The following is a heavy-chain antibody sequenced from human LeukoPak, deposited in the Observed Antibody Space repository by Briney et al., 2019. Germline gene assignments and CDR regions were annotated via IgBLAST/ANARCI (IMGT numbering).Heavy chain of an antibody. J-gene: IGHJ3*02. V-gene: IGHV3-9*01. CDR2: ISWNSGSI. CDR3: AKDFSSGWSLDAFDI. CDR1: GLTFDDYA. D-gene: IGHD6-19*01. Sequence: GRSLRLSCAASGLTFDDYAMHWVRQAPGKGLEWVSGISWNSGSIGYADSVKGRFTISRDNAKNSLYLQMNSLRAEDTALYYCAKDFSSGWSLDAFDIWGQGTMVTVSS.